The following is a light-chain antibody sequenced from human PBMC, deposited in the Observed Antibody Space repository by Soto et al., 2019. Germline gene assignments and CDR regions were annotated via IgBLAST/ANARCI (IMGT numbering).Light chain of an antibody. J-gene: IGKJ1*01. CDR3: QQAKNFTWT. Sequence: DIQMAQSPSSVSASVGDRVTITCRASQGISSSLAWYQQRPGKAPKLLIYAASNLQNEVPSRFSSSGSGTDCTLTISSLQPEDVATYYCQQAKNFTWTFGQGTRVEIK. V-gene: IGKV1-12*01. CDR1: QGISSS. CDR2: AAS.